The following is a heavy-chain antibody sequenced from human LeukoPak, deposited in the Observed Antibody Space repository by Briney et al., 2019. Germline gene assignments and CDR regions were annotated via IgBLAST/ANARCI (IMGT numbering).Heavy chain of an antibody. CDR2: ISGSGGST. D-gene: IGHD6-13*01. Sequence: GGSLRLSCAASGFIFSSYAMSWVRQAPGKGLEWVSAISGSGGSTYYADSVKGRFTISRDNSKNTLYLQMNSLRAEDTAVYYCATPGRIPEAANWFDPWGQGTLVTVSS. CDR3: ATPGRIPEAANWFDP. CDR1: GFIFSSYA. V-gene: IGHV3-23*01. J-gene: IGHJ5*02.